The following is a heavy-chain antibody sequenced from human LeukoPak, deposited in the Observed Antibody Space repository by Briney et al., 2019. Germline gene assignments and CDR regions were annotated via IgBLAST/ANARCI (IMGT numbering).Heavy chain of an antibody. Sequence: GESLKISCKGSGYSFTNYWIGWVRQMPGKGLEWMAIIYPGDSDTRYSPSFQGQVTISADKSISTAYLQWSSLKASDTAMYYCARSPLGYCSGNSCSYFEYWGQGTLVTVSS. CDR1: GYSFTNYW. CDR3: ARSPLGYCSGNSCSYFEY. J-gene: IGHJ4*02. V-gene: IGHV5-51*01. CDR2: IYPGDSDT. D-gene: IGHD2-15*01.